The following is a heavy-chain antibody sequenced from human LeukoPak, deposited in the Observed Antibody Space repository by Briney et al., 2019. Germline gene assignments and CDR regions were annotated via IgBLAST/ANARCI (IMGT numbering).Heavy chain of an antibody. Sequence: SETLSLTCTVSGGSISSYFWSWIRQPPGKGLEWIGYIYSSGSTNYNPSLKSRVTISVDTSKNQFSLKLSSVTAADTAVYYCASLRRYDSSGYYSDYWGQGTLVTVSP. J-gene: IGHJ4*02. CDR3: ASLRRYDSSGYYSDY. CDR1: GGSISSYF. V-gene: IGHV4-59*08. D-gene: IGHD3-22*01. CDR2: IYSSGST.